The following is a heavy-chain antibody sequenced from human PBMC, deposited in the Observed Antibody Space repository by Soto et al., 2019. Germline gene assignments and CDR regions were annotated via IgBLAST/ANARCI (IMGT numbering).Heavy chain of an antibody. CDR1: GFTFSSYA. Sequence: GGSLRLSCAASGFTFSSYAMSWVRQAPGKGLEWVSAISGSGGSTYYADSVKGRFTISRDNSKNTLYLQMNSLRAEDTAVYYCAKSTSVAGVFGYYYGMDVWGQGTTVTVSS. D-gene: IGHD6-19*01. CDR2: ISGSGGST. CDR3: AKSTSVAGVFGYYYGMDV. J-gene: IGHJ6*02. V-gene: IGHV3-23*01.